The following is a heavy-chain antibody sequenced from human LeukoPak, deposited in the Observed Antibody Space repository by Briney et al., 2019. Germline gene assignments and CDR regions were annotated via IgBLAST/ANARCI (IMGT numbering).Heavy chain of an antibody. J-gene: IGHJ4*02. V-gene: IGHV3-23*01. CDR1: GFTFSSYA. CDR2: ISGSGGST. D-gene: IGHD6-13*01. CDR3: AKALGPGYSSSWYSDY. Sequence: GGSLRLSCAASGFTFSSYAMSWVRQAPGKGLEWVSAISGSGGSTYYADSVKGRFTISRDNSKNTPYLQMNSLRAEDTAVYYCAKALGPGYSSSWYSDYWGQGTLVTVSS.